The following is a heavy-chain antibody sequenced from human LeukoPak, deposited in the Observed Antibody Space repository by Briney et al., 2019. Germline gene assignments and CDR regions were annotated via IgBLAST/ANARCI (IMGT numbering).Heavy chain of an antibody. D-gene: IGHD4-17*01. V-gene: IGHV3-9*01. CDR3: AKDINDYGDSPYFDY. J-gene: IGHJ4*02. Sequence: GGSLRLSCAASGFTFDDYAMHWVRHAPGKGLEWVSGISWNSGSIGYADSVKGRFTISRDNAKNSLYLQMNSLRAEDTALYYCAKDINDYGDSPYFDYWGQGTLVTVSS. CDR2: ISWNSGSI. CDR1: GFTFDDYA.